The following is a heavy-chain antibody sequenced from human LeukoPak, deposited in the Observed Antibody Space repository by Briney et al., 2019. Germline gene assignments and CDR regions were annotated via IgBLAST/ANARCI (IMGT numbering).Heavy chain of an antibody. V-gene: IGHV4-59*08. J-gene: IGHJ4*02. CDR1: GGSISSYY. CDR3: AKMVAAAHFDY. D-gene: IGHD2-15*01. CDR2: IYYSGST. Sequence: SETLSLTCTVSGGSISSYYWSWIQQPPGKGLEWIAYIYYSGSTNYNPSLKSRVTISVDTSKNQFSLKLSSVTAADTAVYYCAKMVAAAHFDYWGQGTLVTVSS.